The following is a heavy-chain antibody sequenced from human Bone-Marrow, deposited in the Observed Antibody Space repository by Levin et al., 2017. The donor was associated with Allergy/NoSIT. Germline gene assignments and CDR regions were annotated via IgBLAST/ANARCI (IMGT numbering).Heavy chain of an antibody. CDR1: EYSFTEYY. CDR3: ARGGKYFYESRFDF. D-gene: IGHD3-22*01. Sequence: GASVKVSCKASEYSFTEYYIHWLRQAPGQGLQWMGWINPRNGNTNYEHIEKFQGRFTMTRDTSISTAYMEMSSPRSDDTAVYYCARGGKYFYESRFDFWGQGTLVTVSP. V-gene: IGHV1-2*02. J-gene: IGHJ4*02. CDR2: INPRNGNT.